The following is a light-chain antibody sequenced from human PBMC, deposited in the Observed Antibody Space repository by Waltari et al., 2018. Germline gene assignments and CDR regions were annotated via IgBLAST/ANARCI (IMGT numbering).Light chain of an antibody. CDR3: QKYGSLPAT. CDR2: DAS. V-gene: IGKV3-20*01. CDR1: QSIRRF. Sequence: GERATLSCRASQSIRRFLAWYQQKPGQAPRLLIYDASSRATGIPDRFSGSGFGTDFSLTISRLEPEDFAVYYCQKYGSLPATFGQGTKVEIK. J-gene: IGKJ1*01.